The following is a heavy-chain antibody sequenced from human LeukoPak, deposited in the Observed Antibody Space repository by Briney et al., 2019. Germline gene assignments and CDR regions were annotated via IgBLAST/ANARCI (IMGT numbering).Heavy chain of an antibody. V-gene: IGHV4-59*01. CDR3: ARGDDYVWGSYQGRTYFDY. J-gene: IGHJ4*02. CDR2: IYYSGST. D-gene: IGHD3-16*02. Sequence: SETLSLTCTVSGGSISSYYWSWIRQPPGKGLEWIGYIYYSGSTNYNPSLKSRVTISVDTSKNQFSLKLSSVTAADTAVYYCARGDDYVWGSYQGRTYFDYWGQGTLVTVSS. CDR1: GGSISSYY.